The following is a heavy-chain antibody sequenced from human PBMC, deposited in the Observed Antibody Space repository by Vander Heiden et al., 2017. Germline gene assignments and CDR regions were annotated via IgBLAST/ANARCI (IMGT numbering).Heavy chain of an antibody. CDR2: IIPILGTA. D-gene: IGHD3-16*01. J-gene: IGHJ3*02. CDR1: GGTFSSYA. V-gene: IGHV1-69*01. Sequence: QVQLVQSGAEVKKPGSSVKVSCKASGGTFSSYAIRWVRQAPGQGLEWMGGIIPILGTANYAQKCQGRVTITADESTSTAYMELSSLRSEDTAVYYCAARGGSEGAFDIWGQGTMVTVSS. CDR3: AARGGSEGAFDI.